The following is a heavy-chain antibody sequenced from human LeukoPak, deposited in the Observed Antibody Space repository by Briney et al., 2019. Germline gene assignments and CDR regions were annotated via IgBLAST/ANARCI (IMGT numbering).Heavy chain of an antibody. J-gene: IGHJ6*02. V-gene: IGHV3-30-3*01. CDR1: GFTFSSYA. CDR2: ISYDGSNK. D-gene: IGHD2-15*01. CDR3: ARSGYCSGGSCYGSYYYHYYGMDV. Sequence: PGGSLRLSCAASGFTFSSYAMHWVRQAPGKGLEWVAVISYDGSNKYYADSVKGRFTISRDNSKSTLYLQMNSLRAEDTAVYYCARSGYCSGGSCYGSYYYHYYGMDVWGQGTTVTVSS.